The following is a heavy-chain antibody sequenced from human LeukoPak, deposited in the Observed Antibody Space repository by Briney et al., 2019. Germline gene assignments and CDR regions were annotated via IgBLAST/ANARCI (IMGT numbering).Heavy chain of an antibody. V-gene: IGHV1-69*04. Sequence: GASVKVSCKASGGTFSSYAISCVRQAPGQGLEWRGRIIPIFGIVNYAQKFQGRVTITADKSTSTAYMELSSLRSEDTAVYYCARGGSGSYYTSFDYWGQGTLVTVSS. CDR1: GGTFSSYA. CDR2: IIPIFGIV. J-gene: IGHJ4*02. D-gene: IGHD3-10*01. CDR3: ARGGSGSYYTSFDY.